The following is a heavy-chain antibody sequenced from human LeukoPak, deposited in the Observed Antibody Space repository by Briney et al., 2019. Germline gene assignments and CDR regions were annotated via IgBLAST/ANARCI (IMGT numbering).Heavy chain of an antibody. V-gene: IGHV4-59*08. J-gene: IGHJ3*01. CDR1: DDSIGSYF. D-gene: IGHD3-10*01. Sequence: SETLSLTCSVSDDSIGSYFWSWIRQPPGKGLDWIGYSHVSGNIAYSPSLKSRATMSVDTSKNQVSLKLISVTAADSAVYYCARHGRHLWFGDSHDYAFDVWGQGTMVTVSS. CDR3: ARHGRHLWFGDSHDYAFDV. CDR2: SHVSGNI.